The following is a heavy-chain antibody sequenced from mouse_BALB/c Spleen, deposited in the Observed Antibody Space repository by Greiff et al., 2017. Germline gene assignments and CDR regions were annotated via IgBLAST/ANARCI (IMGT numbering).Heavy chain of an antibody. CDR3: ARSGGNYRAWFAY. J-gene: IGHJ3*01. V-gene: IGHV5-17*02. CDR1: GFTFSSFG. Sequence: EVQVVESGGGLVQPGGSRKLSCAASGFTFSSFGMHWVRQAPEKGLEWVAYISSGSSTIYYADTVKGRFTISRDNPKNTLFLQMTSLRSEDTAMYYCARSGGNYRAWFAYWGQGTLVTVSA. CDR2: ISSGSSTI. D-gene: IGHD2-1*01.